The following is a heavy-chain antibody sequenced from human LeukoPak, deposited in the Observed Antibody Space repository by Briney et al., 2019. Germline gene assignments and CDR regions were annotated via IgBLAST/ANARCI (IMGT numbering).Heavy chain of an antibody. D-gene: IGHD3-10*01. J-gene: IGHJ4*02. CDR1: GGSISSSSYY. Sequence: SETLSLTCTVSGGSISSSSYYWGWIRQPPGKGLEWIGSIYYSGSTYYNPSLKSRVTISVDASKNQFSLKLTSVTAADTAVYYCTKGRGIWGQGTLVTVSS. V-gene: IGHV4-39*07. CDR2: IYYSGST. CDR3: TKGRGI.